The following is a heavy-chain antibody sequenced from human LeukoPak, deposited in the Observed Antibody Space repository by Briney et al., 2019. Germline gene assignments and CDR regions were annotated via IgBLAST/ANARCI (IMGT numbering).Heavy chain of an antibody. D-gene: IGHD2-2*01. J-gene: IGHJ6*02. CDR2: IIPILGIA. CDR3: AGGVVVPAAPYGMDV. Sequence: SVKVSCKASGGTFSSYAISWVRQAPGQGLEWMGRIIPILGIANYAQKFQGRVTITADKSTSTAYMELSSLRSEDTAVYYCAGGVVVPAAPYGMDVWGQGTTVTVSS. V-gene: IGHV1-69*04. CDR1: GGTFSSYA.